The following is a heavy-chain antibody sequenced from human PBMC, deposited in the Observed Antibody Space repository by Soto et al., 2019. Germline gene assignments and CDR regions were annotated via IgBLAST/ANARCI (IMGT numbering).Heavy chain of an antibody. CDR1: GYTFTNYA. CDR3: AREDVVGPTGRYFDY. Sequence: ASVKVSCKASGYTFTNYAMHWVRQAPGQRLEWMGWINAGNGITKYSQKFQGRVTITRDTSASTAFMELSSLRSEDTAVYYCAREDVVGPTGRYFDYWG. V-gene: IGHV1-3*01. CDR2: INAGNGIT. D-gene: IGHD1-26*01. J-gene: IGHJ4*01.